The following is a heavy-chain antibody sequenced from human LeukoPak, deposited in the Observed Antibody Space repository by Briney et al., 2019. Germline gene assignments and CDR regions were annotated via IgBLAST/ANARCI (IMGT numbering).Heavy chain of an antibody. CDR2: TSSNSKYT. V-gene: IGHV3-21*01. Sequence: PGGSLRLSCTASRFSFSSYSMNWVRQAPGKGLEWVSSTSSNSKYTYVADSVKGRFTISRDNAKNSLYLQMNSLRAEDTAVYYCAREEYYYGSGSYRSKPFDPWGQGTLVTVSS. D-gene: IGHD3-10*01. J-gene: IGHJ5*02. CDR1: RFSFSSYS. CDR3: AREEYYYGSGSYRSKPFDP.